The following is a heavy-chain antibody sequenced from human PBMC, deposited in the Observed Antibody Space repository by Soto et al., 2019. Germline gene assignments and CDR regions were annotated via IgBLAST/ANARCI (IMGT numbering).Heavy chain of an antibody. J-gene: IGHJ4*02. CDR3: AKDRDSYGSSYYFDY. Sequence: QVQLVESGGGVVQPGRSLRLSCAASGFIFRKYGMHWVRQAPGKGLEWVAVISYDGRETYNADSVKGRFTFSRDNSKNTLYLQMTSLRAEDTAVYYCAKDRDSYGSSYYFDYWGQGTLVTVSS. CDR2: ISYDGRET. V-gene: IGHV3-30*18. D-gene: IGHD5-18*01. CDR1: GFIFRKYG.